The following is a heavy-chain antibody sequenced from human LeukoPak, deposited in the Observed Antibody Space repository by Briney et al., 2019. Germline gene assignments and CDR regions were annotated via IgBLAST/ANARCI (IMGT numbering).Heavy chain of an antibody. Sequence: GESLKISCKGSGYSFTSYWTGWVRQMPGKGLEWMGIIYPGDSDTRYSPSFQGQVTISADKSISTAYLQWSSLKASDTAMYYCARSPIDYYYYMDVWGKGTTVTVSS. CDR1: GYSFTSYW. CDR2: IYPGDSDT. CDR3: ARSPIDYYYYMDV. V-gene: IGHV5-51*01. J-gene: IGHJ6*03.